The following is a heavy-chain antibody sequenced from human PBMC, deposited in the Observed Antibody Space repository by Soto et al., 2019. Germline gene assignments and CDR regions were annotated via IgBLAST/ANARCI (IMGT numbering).Heavy chain of an antibody. Sequence: QVQLVESGGGVAQPGRSLRLSCAVSGFTFSDYGMHWVRQAPGKGLEWVAVVSYDGSYKYYADSVKGRFTVSRDLSGNTLFLQMNSLRLEDTAVYFCAKEMYPRTVLESSSPWGDYWGQGNLVAVSS. CDR1: GFTFSDYG. CDR3: AKEMYPRTVLESSSPWGDY. CDR2: VSYDGSYK. J-gene: IGHJ4*02. D-gene: IGHD6-6*01. V-gene: IGHV3-30*18.